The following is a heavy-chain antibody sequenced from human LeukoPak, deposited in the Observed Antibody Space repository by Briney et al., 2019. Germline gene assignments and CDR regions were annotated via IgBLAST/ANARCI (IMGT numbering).Heavy chain of an antibody. CDR2: ISGSGRST. D-gene: IGHD3-3*01. Sequence: GGSLRLSCAASGFTFNNHAMSWVRQAPGKGLEWVSVISGSGRSTYYADSVKGRFTISRDNSKNTLYLQMNSLSAEDTAVYYCAKGRYDFWSGYEAHPLFDYWGQGTLVTVSS. CDR3: AKGRYDFWSGYEAHPLFDY. V-gene: IGHV3-23*01. CDR1: GFTFNNHA. J-gene: IGHJ4*02.